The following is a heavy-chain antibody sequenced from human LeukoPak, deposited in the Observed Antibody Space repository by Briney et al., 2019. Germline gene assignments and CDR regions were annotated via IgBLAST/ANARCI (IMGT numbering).Heavy chain of an antibody. CDR3: ARPLGSGSYDAFDI. D-gene: IGHD6-19*01. J-gene: IGHJ3*02. V-gene: IGHV5-51*01. CDR2: IYHDDSDN. CDR1: GYSFISYW. Sequence: GESTKTSCRGSGYSFISYWNGWVRQLPGKGLEGVGSIYHDDSDNRYSPSLQGQVTISADKSISTAYLQWSSLKASDTAMYYCARPLGSGSYDAFDIWGQGTMVTVSS.